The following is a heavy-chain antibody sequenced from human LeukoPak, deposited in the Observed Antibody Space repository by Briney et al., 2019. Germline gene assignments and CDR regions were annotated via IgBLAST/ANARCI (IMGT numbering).Heavy chain of an antibody. CDR3: ARLGYLDWLPDDY. V-gene: IGHV3-7*01. J-gene: IGHJ4*02. D-gene: IGHD3-9*01. Sequence: GGSLRLSCAASGFTFSSYWMSWVRQAPGKGLEWVANIKQDGSEKYYVDSVKGRFTISRDNAKNSLYLQMNSLRAEDTAVYYCARLGYLDWLPDDYWGQGTLVTVSS. CDR2: IKQDGSEK. CDR1: GFTFSSYW.